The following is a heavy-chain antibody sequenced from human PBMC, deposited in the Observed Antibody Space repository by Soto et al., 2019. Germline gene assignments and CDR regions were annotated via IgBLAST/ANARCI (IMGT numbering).Heavy chain of an antibody. D-gene: IGHD3-9*01. Sequence: PSETLSLTCTVSGGSISSGGYYWSWIRQHPGKGLEWIGYIYYSGSTYYNPSLKSRVTISVDTSKNQFSLKLSSVTAAGTAVYYCARDTRADYDILTGHPRGAFDIWGQGTMVTVSS. CDR1: GGSISSGGYY. V-gene: IGHV4-31*03. CDR3: ARDTRADYDILTGHPRGAFDI. CDR2: IYYSGST. J-gene: IGHJ3*02.